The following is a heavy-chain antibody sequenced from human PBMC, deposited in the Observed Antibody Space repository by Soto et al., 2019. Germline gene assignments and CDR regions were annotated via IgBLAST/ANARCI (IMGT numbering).Heavy chain of an antibody. Sequence: PSETLSHSCAVSGGSISSCGYSRSWIRQPPGKGLEWIGYIYHSGSTYYNPSLKSRVTISVDRSKNQFSLKLSSVTAADTAVYYCARGGHDYGDFDYWGQGTLVTVSS. CDR1: GGSISSCGYS. CDR2: IYHSGST. V-gene: IGHV4-30-2*01. J-gene: IGHJ4*02. CDR3: ARGGHDYGDFDY. D-gene: IGHD4-17*01.